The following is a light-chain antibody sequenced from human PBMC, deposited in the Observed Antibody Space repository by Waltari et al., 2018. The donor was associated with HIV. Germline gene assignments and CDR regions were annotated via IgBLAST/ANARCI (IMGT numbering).Light chain of an antibody. V-gene: IGLV1-40*01. Sequence: QSVLTQPPSVSGAPGQRLTISCTGSSSNIGAGSDVHWYQQIAGAAPKLLIYGDNNRPSGVPDRFSGSKSGTSASLAITGLQAEDAADYYCQSYDSSLVFGGGTKLTV. CDR1: SSNIGAGSD. CDR3: QSYDSSLV. J-gene: IGLJ2*01. CDR2: GDN.